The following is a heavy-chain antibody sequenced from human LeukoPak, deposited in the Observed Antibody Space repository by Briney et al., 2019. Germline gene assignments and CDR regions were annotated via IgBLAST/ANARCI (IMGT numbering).Heavy chain of an antibody. CDR1: GYTFTSYY. Sequence: ASVKVSCKASGYTFTSYYMHWVRQAPGQGLEWMGIINPSGGSTSYAQKFQGRVTMTRDTSTSTAYMELRSLRSDDTAVYYCARVLSSRLWFYYYYYMDVWGKGTTVTVSS. D-gene: IGHD5-18*01. J-gene: IGHJ6*03. CDR3: ARVLSSRLWFYYYYYMDV. V-gene: IGHV1-46*01. CDR2: INPSGGST.